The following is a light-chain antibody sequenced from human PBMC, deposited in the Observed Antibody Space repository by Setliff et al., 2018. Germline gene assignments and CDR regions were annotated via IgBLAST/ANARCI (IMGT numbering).Light chain of an antibody. Sequence: QSVLTQPPSVSGAPGQRVSISCTGSSSNLGAGFSVHWYQQLPRAAPKLLISGDNNRPSGVPDRFSGSKSGTSASLVITGLQAEDEADYYCSSYTSSNTDVFGSGTKVTVL. J-gene: IGLJ1*01. CDR1: SSNLGAGFS. V-gene: IGLV1-40*01. CDR2: GDN. CDR3: SSYTSSNTDV.